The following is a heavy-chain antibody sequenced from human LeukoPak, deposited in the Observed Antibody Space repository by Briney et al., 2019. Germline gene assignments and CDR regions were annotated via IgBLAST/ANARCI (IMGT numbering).Heavy chain of an antibody. Sequence: PSETLSLTCTVSGGSISSYYWSWIRQPPGKGLEWIGEIHHGGSTNYNPSLKSRVTISVDKSKNQFSLKLSSVTAADTAVYYCARDFKDDSSGYYYGLDYWGQGTLVTVSS. CDR2: IHHGGST. J-gene: IGHJ4*02. CDR3: ARDFKDDSSGYYYGLDY. CDR1: GGSISSYY. V-gene: IGHV4-59*12. D-gene: IGHD3-22*01.